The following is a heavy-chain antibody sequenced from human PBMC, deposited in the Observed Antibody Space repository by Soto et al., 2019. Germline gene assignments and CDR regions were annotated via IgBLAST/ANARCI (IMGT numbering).Heavy chain of an antibody. D-gene: IGHD3-10*01. J-gene: IGHJ6*02. CDR3: ARARGSYYGSGSFYYYGMDV. V-gene: IGHV6-1*01. CDR1: GDSVSSNSAA. Sequence: PSQTLSLTCAISGDSVSSNSAAWNWISQSPSRGLEWLGRTYYRSKWYNDYAVSVKSRITINPDTSKNQFSLQLNSVTPEDTAVYYCARARGSYYGSGSFYYYGMDVWGQGTTVTVSS. CDR2: TYYRSKWYN.